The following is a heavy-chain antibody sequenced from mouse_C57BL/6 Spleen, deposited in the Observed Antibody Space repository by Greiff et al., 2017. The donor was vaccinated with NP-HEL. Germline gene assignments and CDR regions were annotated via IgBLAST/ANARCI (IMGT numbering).Heavy chain of an antibody. J-gene: IGHJ1*03. CDR1: GYTFTSYW. CDR2: IDPSDSET. CDR3: ARHYGSGDWYFDV. Sequence: VQLQQPGAELVRPGSSVKLSCKASGYTFTSYWMHWVKQRPIQGLEWIGNIDPSDSETHYNQKFKDKATLTVDKSSSTAYMQLSSLTSEDSAVYYCARHYGSGDWYFDVWGTGTTVTVSS. D-gene: IGHD1-1*01. V-gene: IGHV1-52*01.